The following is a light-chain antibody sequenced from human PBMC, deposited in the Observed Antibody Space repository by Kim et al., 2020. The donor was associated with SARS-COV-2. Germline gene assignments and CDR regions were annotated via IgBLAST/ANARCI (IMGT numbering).Light chain of an antibody. Sequence: SASVGERVTIPCRASQTLSGRLAWYQQKPGKAPNLLIYDASTLESGVPSRFSGSGSGTEVTLTISSLQPDDFATYYCQQYDSFPYTFGQGTKLEI. CDR3: QQYDSFPYT. J-gene: IGKJ2*01. V-gene: IGKV1-5*01. CDR1: QTLSGR. CDR2: DAS.